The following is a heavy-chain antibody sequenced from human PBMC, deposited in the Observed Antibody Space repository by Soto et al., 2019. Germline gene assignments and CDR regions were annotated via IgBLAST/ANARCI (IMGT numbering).Heavy chain of an antibody. V-gene: IGHV1-69*01. CDR3: AREMATITAAFDI. D-gene: IGHD5-12*01. J-gene: IGHJ3*02. Sequence: ASVKVSCKASGGTFSSYAISWVRQAPGQGLEWMGGIIPIFGTANYAQKFQGRVTITADESTRTAYMELSSLRSVDTAVYYCAREMATITAAFDIWGQGTMVTVSS. CDR2: IIPIFGTA. CDR1: GGTFSSYA.